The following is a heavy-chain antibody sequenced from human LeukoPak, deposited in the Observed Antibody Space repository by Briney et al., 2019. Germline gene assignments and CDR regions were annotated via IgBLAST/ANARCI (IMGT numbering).Heavy chain of an antibody. CDR3: VTDRSGYSHFFDY. CDR2: ILPDSGGT. J-gene: IGHJ4*02. D-gene: IGHD3-3*01. Sequence: VASVKVSCKASGYTFTGYYMHWVRQAPGQGLEWMGWILPDSGGTNYAQSFQGRVTMTRDTSISTAYMELSRLRSDDTAMYYCVTDRSGYSHFFDYWGQGTLVTVSS. CDR1: GYTFTGYY. V-gene: IGHV1-2*02.